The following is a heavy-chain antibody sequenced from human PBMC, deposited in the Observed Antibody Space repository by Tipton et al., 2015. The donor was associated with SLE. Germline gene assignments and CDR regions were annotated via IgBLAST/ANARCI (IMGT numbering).Heavy chain of an antibody. J-gene: IGHJ4*02. CDR2: IHDSGAT. CDR3: ARHPGASFDF. Sequence: TLSLTCPVSGGSIRSGDYYWSWIRQPPGKGLVWIGYIHDSGATFYNPSLRSRSAISVDTSQNQFSLRLTSATAADTAIYYCARHPGASFDFWGQGILVTVSS. CDR1: GGSIRSGDYY. V-gene: IGHV4-30-4*01.